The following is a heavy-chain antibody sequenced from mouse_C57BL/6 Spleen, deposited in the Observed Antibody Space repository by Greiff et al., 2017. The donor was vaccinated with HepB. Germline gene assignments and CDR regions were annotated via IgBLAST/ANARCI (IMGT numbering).Heavy chain of an antibody. CDR2: INPSNGGT. V-gene: IGHV1-53*01. J-gene: IGHJ1*03. CDR1: GYTSTSYW. Sequence: QVQLQQPGTELVKPGASGYTSTSYWMHWVKQRPGQGLEWIGNINPSNGGTNYNEKFKSKATLTVDKSSSTAYMQLSSLTSEDSAVYYCARWYFDVWGTGTTVTVSS. CDR3: ARWYFDV.